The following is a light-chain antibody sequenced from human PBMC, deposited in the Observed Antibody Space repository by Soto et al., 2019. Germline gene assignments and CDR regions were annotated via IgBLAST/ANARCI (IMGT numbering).Light chain of an antibody. CDR3: SSYTSSNTYV. CDR1: SSDVGGYDY. Sequence: QSALTQPASVSGSPGQSITISCTGTSSDVGGYDYVSWYQQHPGKAPKLIIYEVSNRPSGVSNRFSGSKSDNTASLPISGLQAEDEADYYCSSYTSSNTYVFGTGTKVTVL. J-gene: IGLJ1*01. CDR2: EVS. V-gene: IGLV2-14*01.